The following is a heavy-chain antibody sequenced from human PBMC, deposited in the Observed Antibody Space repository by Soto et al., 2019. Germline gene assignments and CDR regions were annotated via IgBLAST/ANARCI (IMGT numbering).Heavy chain of an antibody. J-gene: IGHJ3*02. V-gene: IGHV4-59*01. CDR2: IYYSGST. CDR1: GCSISSYY. D-gene: IGHD2-21*01. CDR3: ARSTPYLRFLPGPRAFDI. Sequence: PSETLSLTCTVSGCSISSYYWSWIRQPPGKGLEWIGYIYYSGSTNYNPSLKSRVTISVDTSKNQFSLKLSSVTAADTAVYYCARSTPYLRFLPGPRAFDIWGQGTMVTVSS.